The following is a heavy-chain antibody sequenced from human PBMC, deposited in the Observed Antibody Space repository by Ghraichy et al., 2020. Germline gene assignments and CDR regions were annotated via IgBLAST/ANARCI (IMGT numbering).Heavy chain of an antibody. J-gene: IGHJ4*02. V-gene: IGHV3-53*01. CDR1: GFTVSSNY. D-gene: IGHD3-22*01. CDR3: ARLGEGRYDSSGYAFGY. Sequence: AGSLRLSCAASGFTVSSNYMSWVRQAPGKGLEWVSVIYSGGSTYYADSVKGRFTISRDNSKNTLYLQMNSLRAEDTAVYYCARLGEGRYDSSGYAFGYWGQGTLVTVSS. CDR2: IYSGGST.